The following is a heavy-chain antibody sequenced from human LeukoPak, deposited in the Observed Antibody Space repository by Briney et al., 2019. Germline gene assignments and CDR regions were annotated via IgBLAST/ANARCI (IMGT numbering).Heavy chain of an antibody. CDR1: GGSFSGYY. J-gene: IGHJ4*02. CDR2: INHSGST. D-gene: IGHD2-2*01. CDR3: ARGAGNRYCSSTSCYSRGSRACYFDY. Sequence: SETLSLTCAVYGGSFSGYYWSWIRQPPGKGLEWIGEINHSGSTNYNPSLKSRVTISVDTSKNQFSLKLSSVTAADTAVYYCARGAGNRYCSSTSCYSRGSRACYFDYWGQGTLVTASS. V-gene: IGHV4-34*01.